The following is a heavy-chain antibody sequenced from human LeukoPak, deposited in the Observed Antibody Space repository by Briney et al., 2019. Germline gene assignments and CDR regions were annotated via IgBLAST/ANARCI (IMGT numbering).Heavy chain of an antibody. CDR1: GYSFSNYW. D-gene: IGHD3-9*01. CDR3: ARSYDILTGYYFRGETPSFIDY. V-gene: IGHV5-51*01. CDR2: IYPGDSDT. Sequence: GESLTISCKGSGYSFSNYWIGWVRQMPGKGLEWMGIIYPGDSDTRYSPSFKGQVTISADKSISTAYLQWSSLKASDTAMYYCARSYDILTGYYFRGETPSFIDYWGQGTLVTVSS. J-gene: IGHJ4*02.